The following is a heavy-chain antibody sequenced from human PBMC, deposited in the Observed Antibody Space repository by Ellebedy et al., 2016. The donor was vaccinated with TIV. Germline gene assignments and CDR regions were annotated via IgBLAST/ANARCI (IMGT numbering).Heavy chain of an antibody. CDR3: ARHYYGSGSYYDNWFDP. Sequence: GESLKISXKGSGYSFTSYWIGWVRQMPGKGLEWMGIIYPGDSDTRYSPSFQGQVTISADKSISTAYLQWSSLKASDTAMYYCARHYYGSGSYYDNWFDPWGQGTLVTVSS. D-gene: IGHD3-10*01. CDR2: IYPGDSDT. CDR1: GYSFTSYW. J-gene: IGHJ5*02. V-gene: IGHV5-51*01.